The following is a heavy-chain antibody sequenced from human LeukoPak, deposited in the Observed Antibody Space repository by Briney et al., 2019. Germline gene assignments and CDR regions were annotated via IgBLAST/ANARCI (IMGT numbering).Heavy chain of an antibody. V-gene: IGHV3-74*01. CDR2: INKDGRST. J-gene: IGHJ6*03. Sequence: PGGSLRLSCAASGMIFNNHWMHWVRQAPGKGLVWVARINKDGRSTTYADSVKGRFTISRDNAKNTLSLQMNSLRAEDTALYYCVRDVRGIGQDYHYMDVWGKGTTVTVSS. CDR1: GMIFNNHW. CDR3: VRDVRGIGQDYHYMDV. D-gene: IGHD3/OR15-3a*01.